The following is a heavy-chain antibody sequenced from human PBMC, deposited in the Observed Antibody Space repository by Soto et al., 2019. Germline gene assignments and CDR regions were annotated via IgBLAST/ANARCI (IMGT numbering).Heavy chain of an antibody. CDR3: ARDLRPNDY. CDR1: GFTFSNAW. Sequence: GGPLRLSCAASGFTFSNAWMNWVRQAPGKGLEWVSYISSSSSTIYYAVSVKGRFTISRDNAKNSLYLQMNSLRDEDTAVYYCARDLRPNDYWGQRTLVTVSS. J-gene: IGHJ4*02. V-gene: IGHV3-48*02. CDR2: ISSSSSTI.